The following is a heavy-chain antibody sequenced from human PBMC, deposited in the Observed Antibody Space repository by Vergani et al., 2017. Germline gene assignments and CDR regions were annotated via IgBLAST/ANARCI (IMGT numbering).Heavy chain of an antibody. CDR3: ARTPNRVVMSRYYYYYGMDV. CDR1: GGSVSSGSYY. D-gene: IGHD3-3*01. CDR2: IYYSGST. Sequence: QVQLQESGPGLVKPSETLSLTCTVSGGSVSSGSYYWSWIRQPPGKGLEWIGYIYYSGSTNYNPSLKSRVTISVDTSKNQFSQKLSSVTAADTAVYYCARTPNRVVMSRYYYYYGMDVWGQGTTVTVSS. V-gene: IGHV4-61*01. J-gene: IGHJ6*02.